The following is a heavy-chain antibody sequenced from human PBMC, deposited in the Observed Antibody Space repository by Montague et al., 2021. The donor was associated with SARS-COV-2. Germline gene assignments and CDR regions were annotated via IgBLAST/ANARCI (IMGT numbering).Heavy chain of an antibody. J-gene: IGHJ3*02. CDR3: ARRGRKLLPVATTIGGFDI. CDR2: IYDSGST. V-gene: IGHV4-39*02. Sequence: SETLSLTCTVSGRSISSNNYDWDWIRQPPGKGLEWIGSIYDSGSTYYNPSLKSRVTISVDTSKNHFSLKLNSVTAADTAVYYCARRGRKLLPVATTIGGFDIWGQGTMVTVSS. D-gene: IGHD5-12*01. CDR1: GRSISSNNYD.